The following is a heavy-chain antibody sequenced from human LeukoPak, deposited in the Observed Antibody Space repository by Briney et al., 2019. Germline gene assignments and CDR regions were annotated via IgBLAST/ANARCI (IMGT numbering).Heavy chain of an antibody. Sequence: GGSLRLSCAASGFTFSSYGMHWVRQAPGKGLEWVAFIRYDGSNKYYADSVKGRFTISRDNSKNTLYLQMNSLRAEDTAVYYCAKDIDYCGGGCGYYFDYWGQGTLVTVSS. CDR1: GFTFSSYG. D-gene: IGHD2-21*02. J-gene: IGHJ4*01. V-gene: IGHV3-30*02. CDR3: AKDIDYCGGGCGYYFDY. CDR2: IRYDGSNK.